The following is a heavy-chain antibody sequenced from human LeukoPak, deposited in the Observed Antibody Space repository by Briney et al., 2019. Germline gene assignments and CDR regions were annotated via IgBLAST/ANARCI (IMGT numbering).Heavy chain of an antibody. J-gene: IGHJ4*02. CDR2: IWYDGSNK. CDR3: AKDIPPDCSSTSCYPPGFDY. CDR1: GFTFSSYG. D-gene: IGHD2-2*01. Sequence: GGSLRLSCAASGFTFSSYGMHWVRQAPGKGLEWVAVIWYDGSNKYYADSVKGRFTISRDNSKNTLYLQMNSLRAEDTAVYYCAKDIPPDCSSTSCYPPGFDYWGQGTLVTVSS. V-gene: IGHV3-33*06.